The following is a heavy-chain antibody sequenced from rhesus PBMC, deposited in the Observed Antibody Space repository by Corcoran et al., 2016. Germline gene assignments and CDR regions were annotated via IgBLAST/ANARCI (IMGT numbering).Heavy chain of an antibody. CDR3: TGDGYSGSWNY. Sequence: EVQLVESGGGLVQPGGSLRLSCAASGFTFSNNWMSWVRQEPGKGLDWVGRIKNKADGGTAVYAESVKGRFIISRDDSKNTLYLQMNSLKTEDTAVYYCTGDGYSGSWNYWGQGVLVTVSS. CDR2: IKNKADGGTA. J-gene: IGHJ4*01. D-gene: IGHD6-25*01. CDR1: GFTFSNNW. V-gene: IGHV3-16*02.